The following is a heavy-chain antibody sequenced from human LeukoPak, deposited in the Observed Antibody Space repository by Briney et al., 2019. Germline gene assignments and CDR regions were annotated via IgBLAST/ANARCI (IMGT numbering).Heavy chain of an antibody. J-gene: IGHJ4*02. V-gene: IGHV4-31*03. D-gene: IGHD1-14*01. CDR3: ARSGGSVDY. CDR2: IYYSGST. Sequence: SETLSLTCTVSGGSISSGGYYWSWIRQHPGNGLEWIGYIYYSGSTYYNPSLKRRVTISVDTSKNQFCLKLSSVTAADTAVYYCARSGGSVDYWGQGTLVTVSS. CDR1: GGSISSGGYY.